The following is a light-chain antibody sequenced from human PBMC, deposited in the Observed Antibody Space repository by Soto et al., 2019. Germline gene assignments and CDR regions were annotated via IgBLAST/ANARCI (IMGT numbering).Light chain of an antibody. Sequence: DIHMTQSPCTLSASVGDRVXXXXXASLNIREELDWYQQKPGKAPKRLIYDTTTLQSWVPSRFSGDGSGTEFTLTISSLQSEDFATYFCLQHKSYPWTFGQGTKVDI. J-gene: IGKJ1*01. CDR2: DTT. V-gene: IGKV1-17*01. CDR3: LQHKSYPWT. CDR1: LNIREE.